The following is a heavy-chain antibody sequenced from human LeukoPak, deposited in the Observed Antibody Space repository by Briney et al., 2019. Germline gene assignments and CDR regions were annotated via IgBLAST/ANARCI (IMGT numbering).Heavy chain of an antibody. CDR1: GFTFSSYG. V-gene: IGHV3-33*06. CDR2: IWYDGSNK. Sequence: GGSLRLSCAASGFTFSSYGMHWVRQAPGKGLEWVAVIWYDGSNKYCADSVKGRFTISRDNSKNTLYLQMNSLRAEDTAVYYCAKGIAAAGSHTVDYWGQGTLVTVSS. J-gene: IGHJ4*02. D-gene: IGHD6-13*01. CDR3: AKGIAAAGSHTVDY.